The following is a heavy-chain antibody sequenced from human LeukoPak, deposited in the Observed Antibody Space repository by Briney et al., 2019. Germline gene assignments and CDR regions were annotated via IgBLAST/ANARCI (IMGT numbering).Heavy chain of an antibody. D-gene: IGHD5/OR15-5a*01. CDR3: ARAQVSGGYFDY. CDR1: GFIFSSYW. Sequence: GGSLRLSCAASGFIFSSYWMSWVRQAPGKGLEWVANIKQDGSEKYYVDSVKGRFTISRDNAKNSLYLQMNSLRAEDTAVYYCARAQVSGGYFDYWGQGTLVTVSS. J-gene: IGHJ4*02. CDR2: IKQDGSEK. V-gene: IGHV3-7*01.